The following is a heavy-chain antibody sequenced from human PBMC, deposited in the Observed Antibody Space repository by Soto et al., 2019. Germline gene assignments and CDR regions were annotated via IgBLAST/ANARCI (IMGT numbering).Heavy chain of an antibody. CDR3: ARVWDRGYSGYDYFSIDY. J-gene: IGHJ4*02. D-gene: IGHD5-12*01. V-gene: IGHV1-69*13. Sequence: SVKVSCKASGGTFSSYAISWVRQAPGQGLEWMGGIIPIFGTANYAQKFQGRVTITADESTSTAYMELSSLRSEDTAVYYCARVWDRGYSGYDYFSIDYWGQGTLVTVSS. CDR2: IIPIFGTA. CDR1: GGTFSSYA.